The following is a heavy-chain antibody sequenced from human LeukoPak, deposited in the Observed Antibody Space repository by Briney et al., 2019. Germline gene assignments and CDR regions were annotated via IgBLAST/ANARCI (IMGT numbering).Heavy chain of an antibody. D-gene: IGHD1-1*01. V-gene: IGHV1-69*04. CDR2: IIPILGLA. J-gene: IGHJ5*02. CDR1: GGTLSSYG. CDR3: ARVTAAPTGYNWFDP. Sequence: KVSCKASGGTLSSYGISWVRQAPGQGLELMGRIIPILGLANYAQKFQGRVTITADTTTRTVYMEVSSLRSEDTAVYYCARVTAAPTGYNWFDPWGQGTLVTVSS.